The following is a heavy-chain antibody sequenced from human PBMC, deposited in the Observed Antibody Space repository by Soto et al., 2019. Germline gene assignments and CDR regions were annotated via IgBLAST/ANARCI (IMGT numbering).Heavy chain of an antibody. CDR1: GGTFSSYA. J-gene: IGHJ4*02. CDR3: ARDRDPIVGATYFDY. D-gene: IGHD1-26*01. Sequence: QVQLVQSGAEVKKPGSSVKVSCKASGGTFSSYAISWVRQAPGQGLEWMGGIIPIFGTANYAQKFQGRVTITADEPTSTAYMELSSLRSEDTAVYYCARDRDPIVGATYFDYWGQGTLVTVSS. CDR2: IIPIFGTA. V-gene: IGHV1-69*12.